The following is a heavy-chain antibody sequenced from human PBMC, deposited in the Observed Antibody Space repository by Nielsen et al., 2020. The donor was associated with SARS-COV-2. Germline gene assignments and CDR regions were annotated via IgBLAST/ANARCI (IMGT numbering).Heavy chain of an antibody. J-gene: IGHJ5*02. CDR3: ARDSVPGGAARSGWFDP. Sequence: GESLKISCAASGFTFSSYSMNWVRQAPGKGLEWVSSISSSSSYIYYADSVKGRFTIPRDNAKNSLYLQMNSLRAEDTAVYYCARDSVPGGAARSGWFDPWGQGTLVTVSS. V-gene: IGHV3-21*01. CDR1: GFTFSSYS. D-gene: IGHD6-6*01. CDR2: ISSSSSYI.